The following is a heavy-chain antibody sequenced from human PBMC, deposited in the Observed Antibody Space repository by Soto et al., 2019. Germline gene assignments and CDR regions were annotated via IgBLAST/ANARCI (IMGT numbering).Heavy chain of an antibody. CDR2: MHYSGNT. V-gene: IGHV4-39*01. CDR1: GGSIISDHYY. D-gene: IGHD3-16*01. J-gene: IGHJ4*02. CDR3: ARHGGNKFDY. Sequence: QPQLQESGPGLVKPSETLSLTCTVSGGSIISDHYYWAWIRQPPGKGLEWIGNMHYSGNTYQNPSLKSRVTIFVDTSKNLFSLHLSSVTAADTAVYYCARHGGNKFDYWGQGTLVTVSS.